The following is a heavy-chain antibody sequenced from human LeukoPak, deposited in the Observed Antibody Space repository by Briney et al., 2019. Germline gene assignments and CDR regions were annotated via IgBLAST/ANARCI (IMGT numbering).Heavy chain of an antibody. CDR1: GTTFTRNA. D-gene: IGHD2-2*01. CDR3: AKAHCSSTSCSRADN. J-gene: IGHJ4*02. CDR2: IDGSGGTT. V-gene: IGHV3-23*01. Sequence: RLGGSLRLSCAASGTTFTRNAMACVRQAPGKGLEWVSAIDGSGGTTFYAESVKGRVTISRVQSTNTVYLQMNSLRCDDTAVYYCAKAHCSSTSCSRADNWGQGTLVTVSS.